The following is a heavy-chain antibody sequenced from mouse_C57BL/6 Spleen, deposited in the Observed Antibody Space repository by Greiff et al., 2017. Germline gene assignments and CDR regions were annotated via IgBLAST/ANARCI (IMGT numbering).Heavy chain of an antibody. CDR1: GYTFTSYW. CDR2: IDPSDSYT. D-gene: IGHD3-2*02. Sequence: QVQLQQPGAELVMPGASVKLSCKASGYTFTSYWMHWVKQRPGQGLEWIGEIDPSDSYTNYNQKFKSKSTLTVDKSASTAYMQLSSLTSEDTAVYYCARGSSGYVRDYGGQGTTLTVSS. V-gene: IGHV1-69*01. J-gene: IGHJ2*01. CDR3: ARGSSGYVRDY.